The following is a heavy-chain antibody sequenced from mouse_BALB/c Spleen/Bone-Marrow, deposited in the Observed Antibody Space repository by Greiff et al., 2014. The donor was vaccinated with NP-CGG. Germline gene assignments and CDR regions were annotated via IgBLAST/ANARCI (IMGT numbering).Heavy chain of an antibody. CDR1: GFNIKDTY. V-gene: IGHV14-3*02. Sequence: VQLQQSGAELAEPGASVKLSCTASGFNIKDTYMHWVKQRPEQGLEWIGRIDPANGDTKYDPKFQGKATITADTSSNTAYLQLSSLTSEDTAVYYCTKPSFYYGSSYWYFDVWGAGTTVTVSS. D-gene: IGHD1-1*01. J-gene: IGHJ1*01. CDR3: TKPSFYYGSSYWYFDV. CDR2: IDPANGDT.